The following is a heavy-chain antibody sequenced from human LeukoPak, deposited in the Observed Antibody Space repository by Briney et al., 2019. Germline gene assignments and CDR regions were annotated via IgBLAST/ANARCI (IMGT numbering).Heavy chain of an antibody. Sequence: SETLSLTCTVSGGSISNYYWNWIRQPAGKGLEWIGRIYTSGSTNYNPSLKRQLTISLDTSKNQLSLRLSSVTAAATAVYYCARASDDFGDYGFDYWGQGTLVTVSS. D-gene: IGHD4-17*01. CDR3: ARASDDFGDYGFDY. J-gene: IGHJ4*02. CDR1: GGSISNYY. CDR2: IYTSGST. V-gene: IGHV4-4*07.